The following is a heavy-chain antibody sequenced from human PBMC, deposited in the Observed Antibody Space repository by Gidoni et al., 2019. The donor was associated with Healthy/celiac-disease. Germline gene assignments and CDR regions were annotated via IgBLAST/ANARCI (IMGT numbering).Heavy chain of an antibody. V-gene: IGHV4-34*01. CDR2: INHSGST. D-gene: IGHD3-10*01. CDR1: GGSFSGYY. Sequence: QVQLQQWGSGLLKPSETLSLTCAVYGGSFSGYYWSWIRQPPGKGLEWIGEINHSGSTNYNPSLKSRVTISVDTSKNQFSLKLSSVTAADTAVYYCARGGGLWFGELPFDYWGQGTLVTVSS. CDR3: ARGGGLWFGELPFDY. J-gene: IGHJ4*02.